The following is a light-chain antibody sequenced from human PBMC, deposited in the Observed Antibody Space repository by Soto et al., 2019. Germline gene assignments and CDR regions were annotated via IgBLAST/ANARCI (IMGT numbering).Light chain of an antibody. CDR2: DAS. J-gene: IGKJ1*01. Sequence: DIQMTQSPSTLSASVGDRVTITCRASQSVSNGLAWYQQKPGKAPELLIYDASSLESGVPSRFSGSGSGTEFTLTISGLQPDDFATYFCQQYHSYSWTFGQGTKVEIK. CDR1: QSVSNG. CDR3: QQYHSYSWT. V-gene: IGKV1-5*01.